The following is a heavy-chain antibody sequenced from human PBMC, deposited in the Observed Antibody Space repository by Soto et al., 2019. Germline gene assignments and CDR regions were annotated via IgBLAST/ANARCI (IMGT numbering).Heavy chain of an antibody. J-gene: IGHJ3*02. V-gene: IGHV4-31*03. Sequence: QVQLQESGPGLVKPSQTLSLTCTVSGGSISSGGYYWSWIRQHPGKGLEWIGYIYYSGSTYYNPSLKSRVTIPVDTSKNHCSRKRGSVTAADTAVYYCATWGSPANNDDAFDIWGQGTMVTVSS. D-gene: IGHD3-16*01. CDR2: IYYSGST. CDR1: GGSISSGGYY. CDR3: ATWGSPANNDDAFDI.